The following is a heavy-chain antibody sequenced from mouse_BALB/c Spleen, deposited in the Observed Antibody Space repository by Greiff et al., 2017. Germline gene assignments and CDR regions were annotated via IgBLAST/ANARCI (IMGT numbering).Heavy chain of an antibody. D-gene: IGHD1-1*01. CDR3: ASPSYYYGSGYYFDY. V-gene: IGHV4-2*02. J-gene: IGHJ2*01. CDR1: GFDFSRYW. Sequence: EVKLQESGGGLVQPGGSLNLSCAASGFDFSRYWMSWARQAPGKGQEWIGEINPGSSTINYTPSLKDKFIISRDNAKNTLYLQMSKVRSEDTALYYCASPSYYYGSGYYFDYWGQGTTLTVSS. CDR2: INPGSSTI.